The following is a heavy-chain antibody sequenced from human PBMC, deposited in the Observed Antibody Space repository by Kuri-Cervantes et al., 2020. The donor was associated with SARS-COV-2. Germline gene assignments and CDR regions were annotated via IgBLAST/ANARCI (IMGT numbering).Heavy chain of an antibody. CDR3: ARGPRSGTTVGYFDL. V-gene: IGHV3-9*03. D-gene: IGHD4-17*01. Sequence: GGSLRLSCAASGFTFDDYAMHWVRQAPGKGLEWVSGISWNSGSIGYADSVKGRFTISRDNSKNTLYLQMGSLRAEDMAVYYCARGPRSGTTVGYFDLWGRGTLVTVSS. J-gene: IGHJ2*01. CDR2: ISWNSGSI. CDR1: GFTFDDYA.